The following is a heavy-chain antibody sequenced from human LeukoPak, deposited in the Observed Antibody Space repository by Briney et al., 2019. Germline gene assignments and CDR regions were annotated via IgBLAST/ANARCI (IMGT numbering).Heavy chain of an antibody. CDR1: GFTFSSYA. CDR2: ISGSGGST. Sequence: GGSLRLSCAASGFTFSSYAMSWVRQAPGKGLERVSAISGSGGSTYYADSVKGRFTISRDNSKNTLYLQMNSLRAEDTAVYYCAKDLVSQPHFDYWGQGTLVTVSS. CDR3: AKDLVSQPHFDY. D-gene: IGHD2-2*01. J-gene: IGHJ4*02. V-gene: IGHV3-23*01.